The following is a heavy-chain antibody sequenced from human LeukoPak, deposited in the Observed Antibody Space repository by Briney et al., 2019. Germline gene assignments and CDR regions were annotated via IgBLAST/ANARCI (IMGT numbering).Heavy chain of an antibody. V-gene: IGHV3-30*18. Sequence: GGSLRLSCAASRFTFSNYGMHWVRQAPGKGLEWVAVISYDGSNKYYADSVKGRFTISRDNSRNTLYLQMNSLRAEDTAVYYCAKDRWRRSSGGFDYWGQGTLVTVSS. CDR2: ISYDGSNK. CDR3: AKDRWRRSSGGFDY. CDR1: RFTFSNYG. D-gene: IGHD6-6*01. J-gene: IGHJ4*02.